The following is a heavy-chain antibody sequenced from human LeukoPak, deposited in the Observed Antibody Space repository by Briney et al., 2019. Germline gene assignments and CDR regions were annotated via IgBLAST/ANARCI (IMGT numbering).Heavy chain of an antibody. J-gene: IGHJ4*02. D-gene: IGHD3-22*01. CDR2: IKSKTDGGTT. CDR3: VNFDSSGYHPVDY. Sequence: GGSLRLSCAASGFTFSNAWMSWVRQAPGKGLEWVGRIKSKTDGGTTDYAAPVKGRFTISRDDSKNTLYLQMNSLKTEDTALYYCVNFDSSGYHPVDYWGQGTLVTVSS. V-gene: IGHV3-15*01. CDR1: GFTFSNAW.